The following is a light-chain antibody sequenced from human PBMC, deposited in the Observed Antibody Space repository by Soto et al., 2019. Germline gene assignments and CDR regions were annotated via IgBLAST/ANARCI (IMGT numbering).Light chain of an antibody. CDR2: ATS. V-gene: IGKV1-12*01. J-gene: IGKJ2*01. CDR3: QQANSFPYT. Sequence: DIQMTQSPSSVSVSVGDRVTIACRASQGISNWLAWYQQKAGKAPKLLIYATSTLQSGVPSRFRGSGSGTEFTLTISSLHPDDVATYYWQQANSFPYTFGQGTKLEIK. CDR1: QGISNW.